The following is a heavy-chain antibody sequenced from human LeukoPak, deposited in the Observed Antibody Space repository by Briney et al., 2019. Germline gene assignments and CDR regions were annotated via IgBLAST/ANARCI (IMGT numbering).Heavy chain of an antibody. Sequence: GASVKVSCKASGYTFTGYYMHWVRQAPGQGLEWMGWINPDSGGTNYAQKFQGRVTMTRDTSISTAYMELSRLRAEDTALYYCAKVADSSGWYYFDYWGQGTLVTVSS. V-gene: IGHV1-2*02. CDR2: INPDSGGT. CDR3: AKVADSSGWYYFDY. J-gene: IGHJ4*02. CDR1: GYTFTGYY. D-gene: IGHD6-19*01.